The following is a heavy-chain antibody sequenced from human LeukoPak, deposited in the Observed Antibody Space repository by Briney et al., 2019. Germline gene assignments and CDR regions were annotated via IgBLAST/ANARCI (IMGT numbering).Heavy chain of an antibody. CDR1: GGTFSSYA. J-gene: IGHJ4*02. CDR2: IIPIFGTA. CDR3: ARDRDWNSRYFDY. D-gene: IGHD1-7*01. V-gene: IGHV1-69*13. Sequence: SVKVSCKASGGTFSSYAISWVRQAPGQGLEWMGGIIPIFGTANYAQKFQGRVTITADESTSTAYMELSSLRSEDTAVYYCARDRDWNSRYFDYWGQGTLVTVSS.